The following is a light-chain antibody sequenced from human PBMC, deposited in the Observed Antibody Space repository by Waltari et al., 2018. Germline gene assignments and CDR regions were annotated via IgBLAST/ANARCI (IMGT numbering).Light chain of an antibody. Sequence: DIQMTQSPSTLSASVGDRVTITCRASQSIDSWLAWYQQKPGKAPNLLIYKASILHSGVPSRFSGRGSGTEFTLTISSLQPHDFAAYYCQQYHSSSRTFGQGTNVEMK. V-gene: IGKV1-5*03. J-gene: IGKJ1*01. CDR2: KAS. CDR3: QQYHSSSRT. CDR1: QSIDSW.